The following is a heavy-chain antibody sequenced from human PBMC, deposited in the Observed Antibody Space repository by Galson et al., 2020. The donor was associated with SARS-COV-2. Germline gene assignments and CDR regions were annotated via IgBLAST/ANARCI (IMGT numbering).Heavy chain of an antibody. J-gene: IGHJ6*02. CDR1: GYTFTRYA. D-gene: IGHD2-8*01. V-gene: IGHV7-4-1*02. Sequence: ASVKVSCKASGYTFTRYAMNWVRQAPGQGLEWMGWINTNTGKTTYAQGFTGRFVFPLDTSVSTALLQISSLKAEDTAVYYCARDVRQIVLMVYAIVVGMDVWGQGTTVTVSS. CDR3: ARDVRQIVLMVYAIVVGMDV. CDR2: INTNTGKT.